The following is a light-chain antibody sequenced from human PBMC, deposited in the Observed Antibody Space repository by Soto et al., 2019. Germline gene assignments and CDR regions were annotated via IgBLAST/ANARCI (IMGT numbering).Light chain of an antibody. Sequence: DIQMTQSPSSLSASVGDRVTITCRASQSISRSSHWYQQKPGKAPKLLISAASSLQSGVPSTFSGSGSGTDFTLTISSLQPEDFATYYCQQSYSTPPTFGQGTKVDIK. J-gene: IGKJ1*01. CDR3: QQSYSTPPT. CDR1: QSISRS. CDR2: AAS. V-gene: IGKV1-39*01.